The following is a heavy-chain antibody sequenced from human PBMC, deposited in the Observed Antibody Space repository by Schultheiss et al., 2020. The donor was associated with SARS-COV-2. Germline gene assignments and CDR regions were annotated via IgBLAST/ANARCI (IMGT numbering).Heavy chain of an antibody. CDR3: ARDKKNGSRLDY. CDR2: IYYSGST. D-gene: IGHD6-25*01. V-gene: IGHV4-31*03. Sequence: SETLSLTCTVSGGSISSGGYYWSWIRQHPGKGLEWIGYIYYSGSTYYNPSLKSRVTISVDTSKNQFSLKLSSVTAADTAVYYCARDKKNGSRLDYWGQGTLVTVSS. CDR1: GGSISSGGYY. J-gene: IGHJ4*02.